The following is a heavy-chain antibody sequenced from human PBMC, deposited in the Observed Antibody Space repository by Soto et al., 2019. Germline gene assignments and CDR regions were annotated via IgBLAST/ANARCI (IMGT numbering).Heavy chain of an antibody. CDR2: MNPNSGNT. Sequence: ASVKVSCKASGYTFTSYDINWVRQATGQGLEWMGWMNPNSGNTGYAQKFQGRVTMTRNTSISTAYMELSSLRSEDTAVYYCARGIRITMVRGVPYYFDYWGRGTMVTVYS. V-gene: IGHV1-8*01. J-gene: IGHJ4*02. D-gene: IGHD3-10*01. CDR1: GYTFTSYD. CDR3: ARGIRITMVRGVPYYFDY.